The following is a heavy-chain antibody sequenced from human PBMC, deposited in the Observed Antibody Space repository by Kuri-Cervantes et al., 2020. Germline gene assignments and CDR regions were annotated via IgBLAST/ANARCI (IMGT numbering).Heavy chain of an antibody. CDR1: GFTFSSYA. CDR3: ARLRDFWSGYYSPAGDY. CDR2: ISSSSSYI. V-gene: IGHV3-21*01. J-gene: IGHJ4*02. Sequence: GGSLRLSCAASGFTFSSYAMSWVRQAPGKGLEWVSSISSSSSYIYYADSVKGRFTISRDNAKNSLYLQMNSLRAEDTAVYYCARLRDFWSGYYSPAGDYWGQGTLVTVSS. D-gene: IGHD3-3*01.